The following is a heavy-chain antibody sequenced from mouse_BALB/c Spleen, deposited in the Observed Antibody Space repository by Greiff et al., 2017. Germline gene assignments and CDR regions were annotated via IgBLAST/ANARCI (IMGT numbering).Heavy chain of an antibody. Sequence: DVQLQESGPGLVKPSQSLSLTCTVTGYSITSDYAWNWIRQFPGNKLEWMGYISYSGSTSYNPSLKSRISITRDTSKNQFFLQLNSVTTEDTATYYCARYEDYGSTSYFDYWGQGTTLTVSS. V-gene: IGHV3-2*02. CDR1: GYSITSDYA. CDR2: ISYSGST. J-gene: IGHJ2*01. CDR3: ARYEDYGSTSYFDY. D-gene: IGHD1-1*01.